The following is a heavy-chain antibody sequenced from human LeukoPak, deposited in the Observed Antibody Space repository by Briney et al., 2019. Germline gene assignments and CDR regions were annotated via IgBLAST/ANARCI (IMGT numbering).Heavy chain of an antibody. J-gene: IGHJ6*02. V-gene: IGHV1-24*01. CDR3: ATDLRTAMVPYYYYYGMDV. D-gene: IGHD5-18*01. CDR1: GYTLTELS. Sequence: ASVKVSCKVSGYTLTELSMHWVRQAPGKGLEWMGGFDPEDGETIYAQKFQGRVTMTEDTSTDTAYMELSSLRSEDTAVYYCATDLRTAMVPYYYYYGMDVWGQGAMVTVS. CDR2: FDPEDGET.